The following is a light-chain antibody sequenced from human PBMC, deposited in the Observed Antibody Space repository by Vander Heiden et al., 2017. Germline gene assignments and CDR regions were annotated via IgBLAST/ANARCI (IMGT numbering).Light chain of an antibody. CDR1: TPNIGSNT. CDR3: AALDDSLNGTV. J-gene: IGLJ3*02. V-gene: IGLV1-44*01. Sequence: QSVLTQPPSASGTPGQRATISCSGSTPNIGSNTVYWYPQLPGSALILLIYSYNLRPPGVPDRFSGSKSGTSASLAISGLQSEDKTDYYCAALDDSLNGTVLAGGPNLTVL. CDR2: SYN.